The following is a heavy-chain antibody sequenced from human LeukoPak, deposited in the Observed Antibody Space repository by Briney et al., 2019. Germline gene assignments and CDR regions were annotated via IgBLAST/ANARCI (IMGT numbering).Heavy chain of an antibody. J-gene: IGHJ4*02. D-gene: IGHD2-2*01. CDR1: GGSFSGYY. Sequence: SETLSLTSAVYGGSFSGYYWSWIRQPPGKGLEWIGEINHSGSTNYNPSLKSRVTISVDTSKNQFSLKLSSVTAADTAVYYCARGRGVQLPLDYWGQGTLVTVSS. CDR2: INHSGST. CDR3: ARGRGVQLPLDY. V-gene: IGHV4-34*01.